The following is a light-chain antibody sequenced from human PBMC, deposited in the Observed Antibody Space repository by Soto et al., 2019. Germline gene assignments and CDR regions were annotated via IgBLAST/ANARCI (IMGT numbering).Light chain of an antibody. CDR2: DVN. V-gene: IGLV2-11*01. Sequence: QSVLTHPRSVSVAPGQSVTISCTGTSNDVGAYNYVSLYQQHPGKAPKLMIYDVNERPPGVPDCFSGSKYVNTASLTTSGLQDEDGADYYCCSYAGSQTYVFGTGTKVTVL. J-gene: IGLJ1*01. CDR1: SNDVGAYNY. CDR3: CSYAGSQTYV.